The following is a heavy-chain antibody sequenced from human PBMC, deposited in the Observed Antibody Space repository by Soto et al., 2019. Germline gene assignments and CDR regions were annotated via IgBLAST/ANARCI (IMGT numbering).Heavy chain of an antibody. CDR3: ARLVRPPWIQLWSLYYFDY. Sequence: QVQLQESGPGLVKPSETLSLTCTVSGGSISSYYWSWIRQPPGKGLEWIGYIYYSGSTNYNPSLKSRVTISVDTSSNQFSLKLSSVTAADTAVYYCARLVRPPWIQLWSLYYFDYWGQGNLVTVSS. V-gene: IGHV4-59*08. J-gene: IGHJ4*02. CDR1: GGSISSYY. CDR2: IYYSGST. D-gene: IGHD5-18*01.